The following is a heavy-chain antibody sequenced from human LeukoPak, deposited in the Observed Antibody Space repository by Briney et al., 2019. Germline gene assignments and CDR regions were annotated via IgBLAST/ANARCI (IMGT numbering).Heavy chain of an antibody. J-gene: IGHJ4*02. CDR3: ARHCSSTSCYTSFDY. Sequence: SETLSLTCAVYGGSLSGSYWSWIRQPPGKGLEWIGEINHSGSANYNPSLKSRVTISVDTSKNQFSLKLSSVTAADTAVYYCARHCSSTSCYTSFDYWGQGTLVTVSS. V-gene: IGHV4-34*01. CDR2: INHSGSA. D-gene: IGHD2-2*02. CDR1: GGSLSGSY.